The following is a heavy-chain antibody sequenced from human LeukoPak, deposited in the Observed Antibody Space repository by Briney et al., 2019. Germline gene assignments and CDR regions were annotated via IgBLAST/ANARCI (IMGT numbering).Heavy chain of an antibody. Sequence: SETLSLTCTVSGGSISSSSYYWSWIRQPPGKGLEWVGYIYYSGSTNYNPSLKGRVTISVDTSKNQFSLKLSSVTAADTAVYYCARHGYRYDLDYWGQGTLVTVSS. J-gene: IGHJ4*02. CDR1: GGSISSSSYY. CDR2: IYYSGST. CDR3: ARHGYRYDLDY. D-gene: IGHD5-18*01. V-gene: IGHV4-61*05.